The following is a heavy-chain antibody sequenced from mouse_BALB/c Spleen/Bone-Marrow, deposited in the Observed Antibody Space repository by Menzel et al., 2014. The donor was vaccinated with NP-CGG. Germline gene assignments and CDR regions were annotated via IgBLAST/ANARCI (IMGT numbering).Heavy chain of an antibody. CDR1: DYTFTSYW. V-gene: IGHV1-7*01. CDR2: IDPRTANT. D-gene: IGHD2-13*01. Sequence: VQLQQSGAELAKPGASVKMSCKVSDYTFTSYWIHWVKQRPGQGLEWIGYIDPRTANTEYSQKLKDKATLTADKSSSTAYMQLSSLTSEDSAVYYCARYGDAYWGQGTLVTVSA. CDR3: ARYGDAY. J-gene: IGHJ3*01.